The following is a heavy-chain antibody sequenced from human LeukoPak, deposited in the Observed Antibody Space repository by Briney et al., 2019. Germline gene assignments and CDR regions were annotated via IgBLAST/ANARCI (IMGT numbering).Heavy chain of an antibody. Sequence: SETLSLTCAVYGGSFSGYYWSWIRQPPGKGLEWIGEINHSGSTNYNPSLKSRVTISVDTSKNQFSLKLSSVTAADTAVYYCAKYSYGYPNWFDPWGQETLVTVSS. V-gene: IGHV4-34*01. CDR2: INHSGST. J-gene: IGHJ5*02. CDR3: AKYSYGYPNWFDP. CDR1: GGSFSGYY. D-gene: IGHD5-18*01.